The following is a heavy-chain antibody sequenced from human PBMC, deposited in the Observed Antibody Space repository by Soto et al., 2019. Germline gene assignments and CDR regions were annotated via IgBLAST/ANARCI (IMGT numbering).Heavy chain of an antibody. J-gene: IGHJ5*02. Sequence: VVSLRISCAASGFTCSSYWMHWVRQAPGKGLVWVSRINSDGSSTSYADSVKGRFTISRDNAKNTLYLQMNSLRAEDTAVYYCARVVSSSWYVWFDPWGQGTLVTVS. CDR1: GFTCSSYW. CDR2: INSDGSST. CDR3: ARVVSSSWYVWFDP. V-gene: IGHV3-74*01. D-gene: IGHD6-13*01.